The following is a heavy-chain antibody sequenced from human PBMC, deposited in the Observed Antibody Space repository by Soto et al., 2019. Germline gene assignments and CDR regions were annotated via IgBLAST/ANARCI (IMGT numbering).Heavy chain of an antibody. CDR2: IIPMFGTA. V-gene: IGHV1-69*12. CDR1: GGTFSTYA. J-gene: IGHJ4*02. D-gene: IGHD5-18*01. CDR3: ASGIQLWLRRINNGYSG. Sequence: QVQLVQSGAEVKKPESSVKVSCKAPGGTFSTYAISWVRQAPGQGLEWMGGIIPMFGTANYAQRFQDRVTITADESTNTFYGELSSLRSEDTAVYFCASGIQLWLRRINNGYSGWGQGTLVTVSS.